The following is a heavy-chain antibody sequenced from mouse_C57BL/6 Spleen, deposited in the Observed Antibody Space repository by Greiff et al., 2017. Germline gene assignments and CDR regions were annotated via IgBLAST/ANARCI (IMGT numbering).Heavy chain of an antibody. CDR3: ARNYGSSPYYYAMDY. CDR1: GYTFTSYW. Sequence: QVQLQQPGAELVKPGASVTLSCKASGYTFTSYWMHWVKQRPGQGLEWIGMIHPNSGSTNYNEKFKSKATLTVDKSASTAYMQLSSLTSEDSAVYYCARNYGSSPYYYAMDYWGQGTSVTVSS. CDR2: IHPNSGST. D-gene: IGHD1-1*01. J-gene: IGHJ4*01. V-gene: IGHV1-64*01.